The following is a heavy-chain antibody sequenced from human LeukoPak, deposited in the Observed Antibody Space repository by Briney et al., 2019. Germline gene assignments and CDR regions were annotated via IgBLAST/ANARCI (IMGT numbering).Heavy chain of an antibody. J-gene: IGHJ5*02. Sequence: ASVKVSCKASGYTFTSYGISWVRQAPGQGLEWMGWISAYNGNTNYAQKLQGRVTMTTDTSTSTAYMELRSLRSDDTAVYYCARDLSDSSGYYYENWFDPWGQGTLVTVSS. V-gene: IGHV1-18*01. CDR3: ARDLSDSSGYYYENWFDP. CDR1: GYTFTSYG. D-gene: IGHD3-22*01. CDR2: ISAYNGNT.